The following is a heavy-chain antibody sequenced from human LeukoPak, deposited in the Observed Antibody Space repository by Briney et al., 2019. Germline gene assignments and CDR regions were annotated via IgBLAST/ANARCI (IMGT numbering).Heavy chain of an antibody. CDR1: GYTFTSYQ. CDR2: IAVYNGDT. CDR3: ARDINGGEDY. J-gene: IGHJ4*02. Sequence: ASVKVSCKASGYTFTSYQITWFRQAPGQGLEWMGWIAVYNGDTKYPQKFQGRVTVTTDTSTSTAYMELRSLRSDDTAVYYCARDINGGEDYWGQGTTVTVSS. V-gene: IGHV1-18*01. D-gene: IGHD3-16*01.